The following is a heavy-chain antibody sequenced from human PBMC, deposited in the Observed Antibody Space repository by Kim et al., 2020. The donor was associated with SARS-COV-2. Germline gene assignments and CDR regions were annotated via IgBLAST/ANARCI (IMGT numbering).Heavy chain of an antibody. CDR3: AREHFPH. CDR2: IYSGGST. V-gene: IGHV3-53*01. J-gene: IGHJ1*01. CDR1: GFTVSSNY. Sequence: GESLRLSCAASGFTVSSNYMSWVRQAPGKGLEWVAVIYSGGSTYYADSVKGRFTISRDNSKNTLYLQMNILRAEATAVYYCAREHFPHWGQGTLVTVSA.